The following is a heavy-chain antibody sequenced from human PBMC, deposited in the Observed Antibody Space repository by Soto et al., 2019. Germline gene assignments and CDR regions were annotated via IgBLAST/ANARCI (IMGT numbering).Heavy chain of an antibody. CDR3: ARDVSTGSSSLYLDAFDI. Sequence: EVQLEESGGDLVQPAGSLRLSCAASGFTLSAYWMTWVRQAPGKGLEWVANINRDGSKKSYLDSVRGRFTISRDNVGNSLYLQMDSLRADDTALYYCARDVSTGSSSLYLDAFDIWGQGTMVTVSS. J-gene: IGHJ3*02. D-gene: IGHD6-13*01. V-gene: IGHV3-7*05. CDR2: INRDGSKK. CDR1: GFTLSAYW.